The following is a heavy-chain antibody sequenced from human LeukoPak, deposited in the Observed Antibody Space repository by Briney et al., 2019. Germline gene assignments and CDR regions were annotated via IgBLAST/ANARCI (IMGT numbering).Heavy chain of an antibody. CDR1: GFTFSSYG. CDR2: IWYDGSNK. V-gene: IGHV3-33*01. CDR3: AREKYGSDATKLNCFDP. D-gene: IGHD3-10*01. J-gene: IGHJ5*02. Sequence: GGSLRLSCAASGFTFSSYGIHWVRQAPGKGLEWVAFIWYDGSNKYYADSVKGRFTISRDNSKNTLYLQMNSLRAEDAAVYYCAREKYGSDATKLNCFDPWGQGTLVTVSS.